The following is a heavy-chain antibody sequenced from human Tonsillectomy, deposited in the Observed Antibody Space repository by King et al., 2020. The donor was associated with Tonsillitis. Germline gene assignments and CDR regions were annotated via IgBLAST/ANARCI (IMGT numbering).Heavy chain of an antibody. CDR2: SYYTRTT. D-gene: IGHD1-1*01. Sequence: VQLQESGPRLVKTSETLSLTCDVSGYSIRSGSYWGWIRQAPGKGLEWIVTSYYTRTTYYNRSLESRVTMSLDTSKNQFNLKLYSVTAADTAVYFCVRVHYRIRGIGEALEWLDPWGQGLPVTVSS. CDR3: VRVHYRIRGIGEALEWLDP. J-gene: IGHJ5*02. CDR1: GYSIRSGSY. V-gene: IGHV4-38-2*01.